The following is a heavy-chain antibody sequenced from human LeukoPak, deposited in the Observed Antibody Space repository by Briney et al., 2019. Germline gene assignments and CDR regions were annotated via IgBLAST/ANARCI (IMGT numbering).Heavy chain of an antibody. V-gene: IGHV3-66*01. J-gene: IGHJ4*02. CDR2: IYSGGST. D-gene: IGHD5-18*01. CDR1: GFTFTSYA. CDR3: ARVDTAMVPDY. Sequence: GGSLRLSCAASGFTFTSYAMSWVRQAPGKGLEWVSVIYSGGSTYYADSVKGRFTIPRDNSKTTLYLQMNSLRAEDTAVYYCARVDTAMVPDYWGQGTLVTVSS.